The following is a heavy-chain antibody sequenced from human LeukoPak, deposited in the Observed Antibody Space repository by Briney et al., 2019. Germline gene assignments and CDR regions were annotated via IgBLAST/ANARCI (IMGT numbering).Heavy chain of an antibody. CDR2: INPSGGST. CDR1: GYTFTSYY. CDR3: AREEAYYYGSGSYLGLNY. J-gene: IGHJ4*02. V-gene: IGHV1-46*01. D-gene: IGHD3-10*01. Sequence: AASVTVSCKASGYTFTSYYMHWVRQAPGQGLEWMGIINPSGGSTSYAQKFQGRVTMTRDTSTCTVYMELSSLRSEDTAVYYCAREEAYYYGSGSYLGLNYWGQGTLVTVSS.